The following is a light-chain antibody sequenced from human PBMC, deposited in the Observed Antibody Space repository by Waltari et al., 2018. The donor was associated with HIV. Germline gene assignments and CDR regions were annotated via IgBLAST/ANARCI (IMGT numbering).Light chain of an antibody. V-gene: IGKV4-1*01. CDR1: QSVLYSSNNKNY. J-gene: IGKJ4*01. CDR2: WAS. CDR3: QQYYRTPHT. Sequence: DIVMTQSPDSLVVSLGERATINCRSSQSVLYSSNNKNYLAWYQQKPGQPPKLLIYWASTRESGVPDRFSGSGYGTNFTLTISGLQPEDVALYYCQQYYRTPHTFGGGTKVEIK.